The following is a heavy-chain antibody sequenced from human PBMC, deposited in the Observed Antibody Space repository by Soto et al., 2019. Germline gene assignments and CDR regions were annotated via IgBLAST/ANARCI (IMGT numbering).Heavy chain of an antibody. J-gene: IGHJ3*02. CDR3: VKDQDWNYASNDAFDI. Sequence: PAGSLRLSCSASGFTFLSYAMHWVRQAPGKGLEYVSAIGSNGGSTYYADSVKGRFTISRDNSKNTLYLQMSSLRAEDTAMYYCVKDQDWNYASNDAFDIWGQGTMVTVSS. V-gene: IGHV3-64D*06. D-gene: IGHD1-7*01. CDR2: IGSNGGST. CDR1: GFTFLSYA.